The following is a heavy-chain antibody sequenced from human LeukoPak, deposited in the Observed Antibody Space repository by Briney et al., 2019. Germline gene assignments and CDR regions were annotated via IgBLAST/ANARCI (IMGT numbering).Heavy chain of an antibody. V-gene: IGHV3-48*04. CDR2: ISSSSSTI. D-gene: IGHD4-17*01. CDR3: AREKGRLGADYGDRYYYYGMDV. J-gene: IGHJ6*02. CDR1: GFTFSSYS. Sequence: QPGGSLRLSCAASGFTFSSYSMNWVRQAPGKGLEWVSYISSSSSTIYYADSVKGRFTISRDNAKNSLYLQMNSLRAEDTAVYYCAREKGRLGADYGDRYYYYGMDVWGQGTTVTVSS.